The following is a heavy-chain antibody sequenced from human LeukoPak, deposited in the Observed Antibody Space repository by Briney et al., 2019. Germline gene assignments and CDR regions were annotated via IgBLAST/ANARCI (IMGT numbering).Heavy chain of an antibody. D-gene: IGHD1-26*01. CDR2: INHSGST. Sequence: SETLSLTCTVSGASISSYYWSWIRQPPGKGLEWIGEINHSGSTNYNPSLKSRVTISVDTSKNQFSLKLSSVTAADTAVYYCARIRRSGSYYANFDYWGQGTLVTVSS. V-gene: IGHV4-34*01. CDR1: GASISSYY. J-gene: IGHJ4*02. CDR3: ARIRRSGSYYANFDY.